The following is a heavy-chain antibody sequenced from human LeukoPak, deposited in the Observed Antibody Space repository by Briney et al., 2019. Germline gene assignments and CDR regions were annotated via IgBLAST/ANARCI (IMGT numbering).Heavy chain of an antibody. J-gene: IGHJ4*02. CDR3: ARGVPVYSSSFDY. V-gene: IGHV3-48*03. CDR2: ISSSGSTI. Sequence: GGSLRLSCAASGFTFSSYEMNWVRQAPGKGLEWVSYISSSGSTIYYADSVKGRFTISRDNAKNSLYLQMNSLRAEDTAVYYCARGVPVYSSSFDYWGQGTLVTVSS. CDR1: GFTFSSYE. D-gene: IGHD6-6*01.